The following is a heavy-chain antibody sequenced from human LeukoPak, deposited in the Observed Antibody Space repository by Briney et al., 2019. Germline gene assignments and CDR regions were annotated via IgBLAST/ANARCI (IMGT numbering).Heavy chain of an antibody. D-gene: IGHD2-2*01. CDR3: AREGSDWSSTSCSGGFDP. CDR2: IYYSGST. Sequence: SETLSLTCTDSGGSISSYYWSWIRQPPGKGLEWIGYIYYSGSTNYNPSLKSRVTISVDTSKNQFSLKLSSVTAADTAVYYCAREGSDWSSTSCSGGFDPWGQGTLVTVSS. CDR1: GGSISSYY. J-gene: IGHJ5*02. V-gene: IGHV4-59*01.